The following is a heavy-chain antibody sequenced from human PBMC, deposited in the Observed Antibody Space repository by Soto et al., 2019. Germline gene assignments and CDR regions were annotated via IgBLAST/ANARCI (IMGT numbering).Heavy chain of an antibody. CDR1: GYTFINYY. CDR2: MNPNSGNT. J-gene: IGHJ6*03. V-gene: IGHV1-8*02. D-gene: IGHD4-17*01. CDR3: ARVGAVTNYYYYYMDV. Sequence: ASVKVSCKASGYTFINYYIHWVRQAPGQGLEWMGGMNPNSGNTSYAQKLQGRVTMTRNTSISTAYMELSSLRSEDTAVYYCARVGAVTNYYYYYMDVWGKGTTVTVSS.